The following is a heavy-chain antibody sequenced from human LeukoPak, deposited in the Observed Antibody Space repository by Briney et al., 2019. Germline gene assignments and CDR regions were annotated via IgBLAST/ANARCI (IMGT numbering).Heavy chain of an antibody. CDR1: GFTFSSYS. CDR3: AKLGAFMVRGVNSMWVY. CDR2: ISSSSDI. V-gene: IGHV3-21*04. D-gene: IGHD3-10*01. Sequence: GGSLRLSCAASGFTFSSYSMNWVRLAPGKGLEWVSCISSSSDIYNADSVKGRFTISRDNAKNSPYLQMNSLRAEDTAVYFCAKLGAFMVRGVNSMWVYWGQGTLVTVSS. J-gene: IGHJ4*02.